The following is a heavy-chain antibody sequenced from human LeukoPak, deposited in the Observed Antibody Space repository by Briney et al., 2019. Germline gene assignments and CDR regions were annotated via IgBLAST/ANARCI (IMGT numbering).Heavy chain of an antibody. CDR2: INYSGST. CDR3: ASVPIAVAGIGGRAFDI. D-gene: IGHD6-19*01. CDR1: GGSISSSSYY. J-gene: IGHJ3*02. V-gene: IGHV4-39*01. Sequence: PSETLSLTCTVSGGSISSSSYYWGWIRQPPGKGLEWIGSINYSGSTYYNPSLKSRVTISVDTSKNQFSLKLSSVTAADTAVYYCASVPIAVAGIGGRAFDIWGQGTMVTVSS.